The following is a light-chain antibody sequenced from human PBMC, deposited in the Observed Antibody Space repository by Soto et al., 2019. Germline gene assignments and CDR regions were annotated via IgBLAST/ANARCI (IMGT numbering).Light chain of an antibody. V-gene: IGLV2-14*01. J-gene: IGLJ2*01. CDR1: SSAVGGYNY. Sequence: QSALTKPASVYVSPGQSSTISCTGTSSAVGGYNYVSWYQQHPGKAPKRMIYEVTIRPSGVSNRFSGSKSGNTASLTISGLQAEDEADYYCRSYTSSVSLLFGGGTNLTVL. CDR2: EVT. CDR3: RSYTSSVSLL.